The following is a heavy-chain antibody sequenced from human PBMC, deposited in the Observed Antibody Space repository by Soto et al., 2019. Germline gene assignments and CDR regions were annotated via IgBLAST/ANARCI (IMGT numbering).Heavy chain of an antibody. CDR3: AKDGPYCTNGVCYTDY. V-gene: IGHV3-30*18. D-gene: IGHD2-8*01. CDR1: GVTFSSYG. CDR2: ISYDGSNK. J-gene: IGHJ4*02. Sequence: GGSLRLSCAASGVTFSSYGMHGVRQAPGKGLEWVAVISYDGSNKYYADSVKGRFTISRDNSKNTLYLQMNSLRAEDTAVYYCAKDGPYCTNGVCYTDYWGQGTLVTVSS.